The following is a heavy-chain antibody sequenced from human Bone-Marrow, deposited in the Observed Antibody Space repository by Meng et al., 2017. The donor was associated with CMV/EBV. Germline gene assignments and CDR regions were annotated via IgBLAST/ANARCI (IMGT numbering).Heavy chain of an antibody. CDR3: AKDGNGYNLGY. V-gene: IGHV3-30*02. CDR1: EFTFSYYG. CDR2: IWNDGSDA. D-gene: IGHD1-1*01. Sequence: GESLKISCVGSEFTFSYYGMHWVRQAPGKGLEWVAFIWNDGSDAYYADSVKGRFIISRDNSESTLYLHMHSLRGDDTAVYYCAKDGNGYNLGYWGQGTLVTV. J-gene: IGHJ4*02.